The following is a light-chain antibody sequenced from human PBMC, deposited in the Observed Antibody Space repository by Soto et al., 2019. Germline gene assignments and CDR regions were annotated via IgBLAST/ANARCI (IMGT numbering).Light chain of an antibody. CDR2: GAS. Sequence: EIVMTQSPGTLSLSPGERATLSYRASQSVSNTYLAWYQQKPGQAPRLLIYGASSRATGIPDRFSGSGSGTDFTLTISRLEPEDSAVYYCQQYGSSPWTFGQGTKVDIK. V-gene: IGKV3-20*01. CDR1: QSVSNTY. CDR3: QQYGSSPWT. J-gene: IGKJ1*01.